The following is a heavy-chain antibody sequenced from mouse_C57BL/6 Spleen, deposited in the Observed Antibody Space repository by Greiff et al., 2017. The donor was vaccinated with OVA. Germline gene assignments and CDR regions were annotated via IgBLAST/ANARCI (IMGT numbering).Heavy chain of an antibody. Sequence: EVKLMESGPGLVKPSQSLSLTCSVTGYSITSGYYWNWIRQFPGNKLEWMGYISYDGSNNYNPSLKNRISITRDTSKNQFFLKLNSVTTEDTATYYCARGGVTGPYYFDYWGQGTTLTVSS. CDR2: ISYDGSN. J-gene: IGHJ2*01. D-gene: IGHD4-1*01. CDR3: ARGGVTGPYYFDY. CDR1: GYSITSGYY. V-gene: IGHV3-6*01.